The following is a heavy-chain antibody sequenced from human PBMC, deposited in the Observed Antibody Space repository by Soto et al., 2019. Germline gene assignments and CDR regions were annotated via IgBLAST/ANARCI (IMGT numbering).Heavy chain of an antibody. CDR1: GDSISTYY. CDR3: ARVKMVQKVIDY. Sequence: PSETRSLTFTVSGDSISTYYWSWIRHPPGKGLHWIGYIFYSGGTAYNPSLESRVSISLDMSKKQFSLKLNSVTAAYTAAYYCARVKMVQKVIDYWGKGTKVTVSS. J-gene: IGHJ4*02. CDR2: IFYSGGT. V-gene: IGHV4-59*01. D-gene: IGHD2-8*01.